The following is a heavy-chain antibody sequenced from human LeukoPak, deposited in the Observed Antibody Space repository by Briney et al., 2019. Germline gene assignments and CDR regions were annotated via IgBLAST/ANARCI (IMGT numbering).Heavy chain of an antibody. D-gene: IGHD2-2*01. V-gene: IGHV3-48*03. CDR2: ISSSSSSI. Sequence: GGSLRLSCAASGFTFSSYEMNWVRQAPGKGLEWVSYISSSSSSISYADSVKGRFTISRDNAKNSLFLQMNSLRAEDTAVYYCARRYCSTTSCLFDYWGQGTLVTVSS. CDR3: ARRYCSTTSCLFDY. J-gene: IGHJ4*02. CDR1: GFTFSSYE.